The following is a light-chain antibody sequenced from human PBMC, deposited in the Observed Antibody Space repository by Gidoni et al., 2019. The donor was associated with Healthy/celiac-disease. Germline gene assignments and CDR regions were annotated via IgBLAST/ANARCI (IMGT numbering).Light chain of an antibody. CDR3: AAWDDSLSARYV. Sequence: QSVLTQPPSASGTPGLMVTISCSGSSSNIGSNYVYWYQQLPGTAPKLLIYRNNQRPSGVPDRFSGSKSGTSASLAISGLRSEDEADYYCAAWDDSLSARYVFGTGTKVTVL. CDR2: RNN. J-gene: IGLJ1*01. V-gene: IGLV1-47*01. CDR1: SSNIGSNY.